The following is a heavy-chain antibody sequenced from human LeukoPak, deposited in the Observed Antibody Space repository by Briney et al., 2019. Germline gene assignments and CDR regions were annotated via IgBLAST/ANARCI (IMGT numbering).Heavy chain of an antibody. J-gene: IGHJ6*03. D-gene: IGHD3-3*01. CDR2: IIPIHGVA. Sequence: GSSVKVSCKASGCTFSGYTISWVRQAPGQGLEWMGSIIPIHGVANYAQKFQGRVTITADKSTSTAYMELSSLRSEDTAVYYCARGTNRITIFGVVTRPYYYYMDVWGKGTTVTVSS. CDR3: ARGTNRITIFGVVTRPYYYYMDV. V-gene: IGHV1-69*02. CDR1: GCTFSGYT.